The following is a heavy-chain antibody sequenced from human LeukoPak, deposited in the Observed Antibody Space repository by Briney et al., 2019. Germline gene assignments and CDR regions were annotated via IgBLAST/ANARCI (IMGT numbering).Heavy chain of an antibody. J-gene: IGHJ3*01. CDR2: IDSDVSVT. D-gene: IGHD3-22*01. Sequence: GESLKIYCNGSGYKLNDYLIALVRQMAGPGLEWMGIIDSDVSVTKYSPSFQGLLNISADKSVSIAYLQWSSLKASDTAMYYCARLNITSYYDSRGYDALDVWGQGTMVIVSS. CDR3: ARLNITSYYDSRGYDALDV. CDR1: GYKLNDYL. V-gene: IGHV5-51*01.